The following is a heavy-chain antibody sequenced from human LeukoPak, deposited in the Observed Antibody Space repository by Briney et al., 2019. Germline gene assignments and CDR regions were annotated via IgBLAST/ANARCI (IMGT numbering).Heavy chain of an antibody. Sequence: GRSLRLSCAASGFTFRSYVMHWVRQAPGKGLEWVAAIAYEDGRNEYYADSVKGRSTISRDNSKNTVYLQMNSLRAEDTAVYYCAKERPEEYYGSGSYFDYWGQGTLVTVSS. V-gene: IGHV3-30*18. J-gene: IGHJ4*02. CDR2: IAYEDGRNE. CDR3: AKERPEEYYGSGSYFDY. D-gene: IGHD3-10*01. CDR1: GFTFRSYV.